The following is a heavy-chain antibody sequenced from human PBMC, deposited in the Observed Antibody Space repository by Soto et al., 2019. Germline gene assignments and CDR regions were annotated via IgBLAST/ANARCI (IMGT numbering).Heavy chain of an antibody. Sequence: SETLSLTCTVSGGSISSYYWSWIRQPPGKGLEWIGYIYYSGSTNYNPSLKSRVNISVDTSKNQFSLKLSSVTAADTAVYYCARWSIVGANRFDYWGQGTLVTVSS. CDR3: ARWSIVGANRFDY. D-gene: IGHD1-26*01. CDR1: GGSISSYY. J-gene: IGHJ4*02. V-gene: IGHV4-59*12. CDR2: IYYSGST.